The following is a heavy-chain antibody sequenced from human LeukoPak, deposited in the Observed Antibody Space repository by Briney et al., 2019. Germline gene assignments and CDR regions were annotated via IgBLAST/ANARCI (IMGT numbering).Heavy chain of an antibody. CDR1: GGSISSYY. CDR2: IYYSGST. J-gene: IGHJ5*02. V-gene: IGHV4-59*12. D-gene: IGHD2-15*01. CDR3: ARDLRPKYCSGGSCAPGQFDP. Sequence: SETLSLTCTVSGGSISSYYWSWIRQPPGKGLEWIGYIYYSGSTNYNPSLKSRVTISVDTSKNQFSLKLSSVTAADTAVYYCARDLRPKYCSGGSCAPGQFDPWGQGTLVTVSS.